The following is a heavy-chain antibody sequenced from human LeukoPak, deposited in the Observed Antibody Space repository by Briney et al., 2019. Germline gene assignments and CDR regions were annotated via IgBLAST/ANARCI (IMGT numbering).Heavy chain of an antibody. V-gene: IGHV1-69*05. CDR3: ARGRGYCSSTSCYVFDY. CDR1: GGTFSSYA. Sequence: ASVKVSCKASGGTFSSYAISWVRQAPGQGLEWMGGIIPIFGTANYAQKFQGRVTITTDESTSTAYMEPSSLRSEDTAVYYCARGRGYCSSTSCYVFDYWGQGTLVTVSS. CDR2: IIPIFGTA. J-gene: IGHJ4*02. D-gene: IGHD2-2*03.